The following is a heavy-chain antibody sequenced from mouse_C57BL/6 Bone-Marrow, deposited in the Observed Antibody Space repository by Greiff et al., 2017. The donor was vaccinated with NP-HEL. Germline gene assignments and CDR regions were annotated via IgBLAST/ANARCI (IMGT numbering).Heavy chain of an antibody. D-gene: IGHD1-1*01. Sequence: VQLQQSVAELVRPGASVKLSCTASGFNIKNTYMHWVKQRPEQGLEWIGRIDPANGNTKYAPKFQGKATITADTSSNTAYLQLSSLTSEDTAIYYCARGYGSSYSSYWYFDVWGTGTTVTVSS. J-gene: IGHJ1*03. CDR1: GFNIKNTY. V-gene: IGHV14-3*01. CDR2: IDPANGNT. CDR3: ARGYGSSYSSYWYFDV.